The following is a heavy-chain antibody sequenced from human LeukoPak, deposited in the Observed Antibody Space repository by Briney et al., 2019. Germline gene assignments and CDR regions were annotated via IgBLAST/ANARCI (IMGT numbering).Heavy chain of an antibody. CDR3: AREGTTAPNWFDP. CDR1: GGSISSSSYY. V-gene: IGHV4-39*02. CDR2: IYYSGST. D-gene: IGHD2/OR15-2a*01. J-gene: IGHJ5*02. Sequence: PSETLSLTCTVSGGSISSSSYYWGWIRQPPGKGLEWIGSIYYSGSTYYSPSLKSRVTISVDTSKNQFSLKLSSVTAADTAVYYCAREGTTAPNWFDPWGQGTLVTVSS.